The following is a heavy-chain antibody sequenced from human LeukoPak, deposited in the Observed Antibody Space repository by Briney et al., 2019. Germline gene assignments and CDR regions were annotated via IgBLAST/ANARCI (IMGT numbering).Heavy chain of an antibody. CDR2: ISSSGGST. V-gene: IGHV3-64D*09. D-gene: IGHD1-26*01. CDR1: GFTFSSYA. Sequence: GGSLRLSCSASGFTFSSYAMHWVRQAPGKGPEYVSAISSSGGSTYYADLVKGRFTISRDNSKNTLYLQMSSLRPEDTAVYFCVKERSGGFFDYWGQGTLVTVSS. J-gene: IGHJ4*02. CDR3: VKERSGGFFDY.